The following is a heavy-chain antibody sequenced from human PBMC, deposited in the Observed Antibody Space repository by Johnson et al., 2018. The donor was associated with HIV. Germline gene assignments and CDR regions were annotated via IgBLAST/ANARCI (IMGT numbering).Heavy chain of an antibody. D-gene: IGHD3-22*01. CDR2: ISNYGSNK. V-gene: IGHV3-30-3*01. CDR1: GFTFSSYA. Sequence: QVQLVESGGGVVQPGRSLRLSCAASGFTFSSYAIHWVRQAPGKGLEWVAVISNYGSNKYYADSVNGRFTISRDNSKNTLYVQMDSLRAEDTAVYYCARGTYYYDNSTASDAFDIWGQGTMVTVSS. CDR3: ARGTYYYDNSTASDAFDI. J-gene: IGHJ3*02.